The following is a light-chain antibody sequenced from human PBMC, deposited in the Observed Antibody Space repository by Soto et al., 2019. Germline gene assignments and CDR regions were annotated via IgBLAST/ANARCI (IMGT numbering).Light chain of an antibody. CDR3: HVWDSATDHVV. V-gene: IGLV3-21*02. CDR2: ADS. J-gene: IGLJ3*02. CDR1: SIGDKS. Sequence: SYELTQPPSMSLAPGQTARITCGGNSIGDKSVHWYQQKPGQAPVLVVFADSDRPAGIPERFSGSNSGNTATLTINRVEAGDEADYFCHVWDSATDHVVFGGGTKLTVL.